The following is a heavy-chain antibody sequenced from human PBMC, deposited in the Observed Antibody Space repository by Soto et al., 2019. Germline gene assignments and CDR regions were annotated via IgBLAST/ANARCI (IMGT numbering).Heavy chain of an antibody. V-gene: IGHV3-21*01. J-gene: IGHJ6*02. D-gene: IGHD2-2*01. CDR1: GFTLSAHT. CDR3: ARGHCSRTSCYTGGYYYYPMDV. Sequence: GGSLRLSCAASGFTLSAHTMNWVRQAPGKGLEWVSSISSDSRYICYADSVKGRFTISRDNARNSLDLQMNNLRAEDTAVYHCARGHCSRTSCYTGGYYYYPMDVWGQGTTVTVSS. CDR2: ISSDSRYI.